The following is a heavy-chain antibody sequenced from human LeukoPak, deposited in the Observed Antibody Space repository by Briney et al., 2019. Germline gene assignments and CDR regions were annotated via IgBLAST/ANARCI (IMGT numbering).Heavy chain of an antibody. D-gene: IGHD6-13*01. CDR2: ISSSSSYI. J-gene: IGHJ4*02. Sequence: GGSLRLSCAASGFTFSGYSMNWVRQAPGKGLEWVSSISSSSSYIYYADSVKGRFTFSGDNAKNSLYLQMNSLRAEDTAVYYCARDQYSSSWTYWGQGTLVTVSS. CDR1: GFTFSGYS. CDR3: ARDQYSSSWTY. V-gene: IGHV3-21*01.